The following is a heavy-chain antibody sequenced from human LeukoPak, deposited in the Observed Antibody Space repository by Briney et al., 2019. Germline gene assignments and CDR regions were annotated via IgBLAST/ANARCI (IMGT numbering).Heavy chain of an antibody. CDR3: ARGGAPEY. Sequence: KPSETVSLTCTTSGGSSTNYYWSWIRQPAGKGLEWIGRIHTGGATTYNPSLESRVTMSVDTSKNLVSLKMSSLTAADTAIYYCARGGAPEYWGQGTLVTVYS. V-gene: IGHV4-4*07. CDR2: IHTGGAT. J-gene: IGHJ4*02. CDR1: GGSSTNYY.